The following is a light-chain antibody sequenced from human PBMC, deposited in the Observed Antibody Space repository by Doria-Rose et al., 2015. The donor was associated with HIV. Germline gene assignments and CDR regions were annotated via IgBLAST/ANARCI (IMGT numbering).Light chain of an antibody. CDR1: QSFSSTH. CDR2: DGS. Sequence: TQSPGTLSLSPGERATLSCRASQSFSSTHLAWYQQKPGQAPSLLIYDGSTRATGIPDRFSASGSGTDFTITINRLEPEDFALYYRHQYGTSWTFGQGTKVE. CDR3: HQYGTSWT. V-gene: IGKV3-20*01. J-gene: IGKJ1*01.